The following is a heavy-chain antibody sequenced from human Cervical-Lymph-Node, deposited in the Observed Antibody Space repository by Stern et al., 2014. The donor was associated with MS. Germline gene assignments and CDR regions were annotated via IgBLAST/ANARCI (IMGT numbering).Heavy chain of an antibody. CDR2: MSFVGGNK. CDR3: MGVGDAMHV. CDR1: GFSLSNSA. J-gene: IGHJ6*02. V-gene: IGHV3-30*03. Sequence: VQLVESGGGVVQPGRSLTLSCAASGFSLSNSAMHWVRQAPGKGLEWVAVMSFVGGNKKYGDSVKGRFSISRDMANNTLFLQMNSLRLEDTAVYYCMGVGDAMHVWGQGTTVIDSS.